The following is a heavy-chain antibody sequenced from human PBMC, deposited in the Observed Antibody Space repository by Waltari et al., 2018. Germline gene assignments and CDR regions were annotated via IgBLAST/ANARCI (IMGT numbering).Heavy chain of an antibody. Sequence: QLVESGGNLVEPGGSLRLSCAASGFAFRNYEMNWVRQAPGKGLGLVSYLSGDESKVFYAESVKGRFTISRDDAKNSLYLHMSSLRDEDTAVYYCAREFSGSFDYMDVWGKGTTVTVSS. CDR2: LSGDESKV. J-gene: IGHJ6*03. D-gene: IGHD1-26*01. CDR1: GFAFRNYE. CDR3: AREFSGSFDYMDV. V-gene: IGHV3-48*03.